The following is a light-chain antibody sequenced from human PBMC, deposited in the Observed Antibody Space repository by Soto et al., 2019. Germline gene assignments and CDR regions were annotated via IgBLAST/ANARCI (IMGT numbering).Light chain of an antibody. CDR1: RRSGSGC. J-gene: IGKJ1*01. V-gene: IGKV3-20*01. Sequence: VLTKLPGTLPLSPGARAPLSCRAGRRSGSGCFAWYQQKPGQAPRLLIYGVSTMATGIPDRFSGSGSGTNFSLTIASLQPEDFAVYYCEQYGNFSRTFGQGTKVDIK. CDR2: GVS. CDR3: EQYGNFSRT.